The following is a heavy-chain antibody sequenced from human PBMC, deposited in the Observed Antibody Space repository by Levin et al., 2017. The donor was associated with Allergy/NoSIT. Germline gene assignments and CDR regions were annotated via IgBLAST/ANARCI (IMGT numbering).Heavy chain of an antibody. J-gene: IGHJ4*02. CDR1: GLTFSASG. V-gene: IGHV3-33*01. D-gene: IGHD3-10*01. CDR3: ARDRGLRDLDH. Sequence: PGGSLRLSCTAYGLTAFGLTFSASGMHWVRQAPGEGLEWVAFIYSDGSQKYYADSVKGRFTISRDNTQNMVYLQMNSLRADDTAVYFCARDRGLRDLDHWGQGTLVTVSP. CDR2: IYSDGSQK.